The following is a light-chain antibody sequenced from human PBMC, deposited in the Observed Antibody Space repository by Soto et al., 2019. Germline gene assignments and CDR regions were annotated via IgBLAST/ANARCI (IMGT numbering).Light chain of an antibody. CDR2: GAS. V-gene: IGKV3-20*01. CDR1: QSVSNNY. CDR3: PRSRNSCT. Sequence: EIVFPGCPRILYLSPGERATLSCRASQSVSNNYLAWYQQKPGQAPRLLIYGASNRATGIPDRFSGSGSGTDVTLTISRLEPKELAVDYGPRSRNSCTFGLRSK. J-gene: IGKJ1*01.